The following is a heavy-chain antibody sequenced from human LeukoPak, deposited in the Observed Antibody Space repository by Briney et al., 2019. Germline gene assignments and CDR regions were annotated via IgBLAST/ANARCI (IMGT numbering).Heavy chain of an antibody. CDR2: ISGSGSSV. J-gene: IGHJ4*02. Sequence: GGSLRLSCAASGFTFRSCEMNWVRQAPGKGLEWRSYISGSGSSVYYADSVKGRFTVSRDNAKNSLYLEMNSLRAEDTAVYFCARDHYDSSGYYSLDYWGQGTLVTVSS. CDR1: GFTFRSCE. V-gene: IGHV3-48*03. CDR3: ARDHYDSSGYYSLDY. D-gene: IGHD3-22*01.